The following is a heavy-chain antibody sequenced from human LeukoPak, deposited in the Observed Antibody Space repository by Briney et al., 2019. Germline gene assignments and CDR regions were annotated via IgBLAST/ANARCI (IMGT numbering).Heavy chain of an antibody. V-gene: IGHV3-30-3*01. Sequence: GGSLRLSCAASGFTFSSYWMSWVRQAPGKGLEWVAVISYDGSNKYYADSVKGRFTISRDNSKNTLYLQMNSLSAEDTAVYYCARVSSWSSPNHSPFDYWGQGTLVTVSS. CDR3: ARVSSWSSPNHSPFDY. CDR1: GFTFSSYW. J-gene: IGHJ4*02. D-gene: IGHD1-26*01. CDR2: ISYDGSNK.